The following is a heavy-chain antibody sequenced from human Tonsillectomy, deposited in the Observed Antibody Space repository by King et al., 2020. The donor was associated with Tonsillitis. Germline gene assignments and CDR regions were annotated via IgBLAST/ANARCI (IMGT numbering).Heavy chain of an antibody. CDR1: GFTFSNSG. Sequence: QLVQSGGGLVQTGGSLRLSCAASGFTFSNSGMRWVRQAPGKGLEWVATISGSGDITYYADSVKGRFTISRDNSKNTLYLRLNSLRVDETAIYYCAKEGPYDWNYGSDYWGQGTLVTVSS. V-gene: IGHV3-23*04. CDR2: ISGSGDIT. D-gene: IGHD1-7*01. CDR3: AKEGPYDWNYGSDY. J-gene: IGHJ4*02.